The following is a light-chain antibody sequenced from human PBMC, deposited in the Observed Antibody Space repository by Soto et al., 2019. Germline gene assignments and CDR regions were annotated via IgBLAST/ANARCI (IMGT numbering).Light chain of an antibody. Sequence: DIQMTQSPSSLSASVGDRVTITCRASQGISNFLAWYQQTPGKVPNLLIYAASTLQAGVPSRFSGSGSGTDFTLTISSLQPEDVATYYCQKYDSAPFTFGPGTKVDVK. CDR2: AAS. V-gene: IGKV1-27*01. CDR3: QKYDSAPFT. CDR1: QGISNF. J-gene: IGKJ3*01.